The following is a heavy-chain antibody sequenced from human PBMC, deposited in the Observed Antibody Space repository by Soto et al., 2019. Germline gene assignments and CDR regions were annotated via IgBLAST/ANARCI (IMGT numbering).Heavy chain of an antibody. CDR3: ARTDYGGNAGSYYFDY. CDR1: GGTFSSYA. Sequence: QVQLVQSGAEVKKPGSSVKVSCKASGGTFSSYAISWVRQAPGQGLEWMGGIIPIFGTANYAQKFQVRVTITTDKSPSTAYMELSSLRSEDTAVYYCARTDYGGNAGSYYFDYWGQGTLVTVSS. D-gene: IGHD4-17*01. V-gene: IGHV1-69*06. J-gene: IGHJ4*02. CDR2: IIPIFGTA.